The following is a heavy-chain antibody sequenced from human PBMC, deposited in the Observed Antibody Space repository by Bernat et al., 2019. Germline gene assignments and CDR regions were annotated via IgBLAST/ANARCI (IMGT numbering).Heavy chain of an antibody. J-gene: IGHJ1*01. Sequence: QVQLVESGGGVVQPGRSLRLSCAASGFTFSSYGMHWVRQAPGKGLEWVAVISYDGSNKYYADSVKGRFTISRDNSKNTLYLQMNSLRAEDTAVYYCANEAGRAAAGPRHWGQGTLVTVSS. D-gene: IGHD6-13*01. CDR3: ANEAGRAAAGPRH. CDR1: GFTFSSYG. V-gene: IGHV3-30*18. CDR2: ISYDGSNK.